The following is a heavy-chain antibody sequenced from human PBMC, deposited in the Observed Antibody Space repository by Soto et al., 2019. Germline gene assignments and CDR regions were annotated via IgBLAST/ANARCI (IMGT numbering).Heavy chain of an antibody. J-gene: IGHJ3*02. V-gene: IGHV1-69*12. CDR1: GGTFRTES. CDR3: ARAHEFGGNSDAFDI. CDR2: IIPVFGTS. Sequence: QVQLVQSGAEVKKPGSSVKVSCKASGGTFRTESINWVRQAPGRGLEWMGGIIPVFGTSDYAQKFQGRVNITADESTTTAYMELSSLRSDDPAVYYCARAHEFGGNSDAFDIWGQGTMVTVSS. D-gene: IGHD2-21*01.